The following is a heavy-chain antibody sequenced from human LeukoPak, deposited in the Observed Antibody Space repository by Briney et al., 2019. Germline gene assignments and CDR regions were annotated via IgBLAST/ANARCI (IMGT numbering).Heavy chain of an antibody. CDR2: ISGDGGST. J-gene: IGHJ4*02. CDR3: ARESETSGWYDY. CDR1: GFTFDNYA. D-gene: IGHD6-19*01. Sequence: GGSLRLSCAAPGFTFDNYAIHWVRQAPGKRLEWVSLISGDGGSTFYADSVRGRFTISRDNTRKSLSLQMSSLRSEDTALYYCARESETSGWYDYWGQGTLVTVSS. V-gene: IGHV3-43*02.